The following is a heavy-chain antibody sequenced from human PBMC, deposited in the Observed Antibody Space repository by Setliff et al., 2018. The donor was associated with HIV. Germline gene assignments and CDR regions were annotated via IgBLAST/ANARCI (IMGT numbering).Heavy chain of an antibody. CDR1: GFTFDRFW. Sequence: PGGSLRLSCAASGFTFDRFWMHWVRQAPGRGLEWLGFIRSTAYSGTTQYAASVKDRFIISRDNSKSIAYLQMNTLRSDDTAVYYCARGKSGFETTGIDYGMDVWGQGTTVTVSS. D-gene: IGHD1-1*01. V-gene: IGHV3-49*04. CDR2: IRSTAYSGTT. J-gene: IGHJ6*02. CDR3: ARGKSGFETTGIDYGMDV.